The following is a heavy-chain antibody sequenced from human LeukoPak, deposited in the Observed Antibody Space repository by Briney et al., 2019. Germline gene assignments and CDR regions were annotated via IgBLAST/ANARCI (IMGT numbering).Heavy chain of an antibody. D-gene: IGHD2-2*01. CDR1: GFSFSNYA. V-gene: IGHV3-64D*09. Sequence: PGGSLRLSCSASGFSFSNYAMHWVRQAPGKGLEYVSAISTNGGHTYYADSVQGRFTISRDDSKNTLYLQMSSLRAEDTALYYCVKDLLGYCSSTSCYATGPFDYWGQGTRVTVSS. J-gene: IGHJ4*02. CDR3: VKDLLGYCSSTSCYATGPFDY. CDR2: ISTNGGHT.